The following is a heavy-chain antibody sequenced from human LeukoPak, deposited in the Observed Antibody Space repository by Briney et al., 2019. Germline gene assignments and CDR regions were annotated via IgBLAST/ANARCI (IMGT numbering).Heavy chain of an antibody. CDR3: ARLVITFGGVIVTPGDY. Sequence: ASVKVSCKASGYTFTSYGISWVRQAPGQGLEWMGWISAYNGNTNYAQKLQGRCTMTTDTSTSTAYMELRSLRSDDTAVYYCARLVITFGGVIVTPGDYWGQGTRVTVSS. J-gene: IGHJ4*02. CDR2: ISAYNGNT. V-gene: IGHV1-18*01. CDR1: GYTFTSYG. D-gene: IGHD3-16*02.